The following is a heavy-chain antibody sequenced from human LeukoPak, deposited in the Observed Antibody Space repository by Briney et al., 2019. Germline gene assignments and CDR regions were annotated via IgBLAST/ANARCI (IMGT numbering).Heavy chain of an antibody. CDR2: INPNSGGT. Sequence: ASVKVSCKASGYTFTGYYMHWVRQAPGQGLEWMGWINPNSGGTNYAQKFQGRVTMTRDTSISTAYMELSRLRSDDTAVYYCARVRRYYDSSGYVGSDNWFDPWGQGTLVTVSS. CDR1: GYTFTGYY. V-gene: IGHV1-2*02. CDR3: ARVRRYYDSSGYVGSDNWFDP. D-gene: IGHD3-22*01. J-gene: IGHJ5*02.